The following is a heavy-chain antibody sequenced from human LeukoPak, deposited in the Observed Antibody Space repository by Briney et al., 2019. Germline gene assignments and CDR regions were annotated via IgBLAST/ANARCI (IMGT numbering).Heavy chain of an antibody. CDR1: GGTFSSYA. CDR2: IIPIFGTA. V-gene: IGHV1-69*13. CDR3: ARRDGTDYYDSSGYSYFQH. D-gene: IGHD3-22*01. J-gene: IGHJ1*01. Sequence: ASVKVSCKASGGTFSSYAISWVRQAPGQGLEWMGGIIPIFGTANYAQKFQGRVTITADESTSTAYMELSSLRSGDTAVYYCARRDGTDYYDSSGYSYFQHWGQGTLVTVSS.